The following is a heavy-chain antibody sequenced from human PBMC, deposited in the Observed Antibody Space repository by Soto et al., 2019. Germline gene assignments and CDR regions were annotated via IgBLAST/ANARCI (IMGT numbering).Heavy chain of an antibody. D-gene: IGHD2-2*01. CDR3: AKHKLGYCSSTSCTYTNWFDP. Sequence: GGSLRLSCAASGFTFSSYAMSWVRQAPGKGLEWVSAISGSGGSTYYADSVKGRFTISRDNSKNTLYLQMNSLRAEDTAVYYCAKHKLGYCSSTSCTYTNWFDPWGQGTLVTVSS. CDR1: GFTFSSYA. J-gene: IGHJ5*02. CDR2: ISGSGGST. V-gene: IGHV3-23*01.